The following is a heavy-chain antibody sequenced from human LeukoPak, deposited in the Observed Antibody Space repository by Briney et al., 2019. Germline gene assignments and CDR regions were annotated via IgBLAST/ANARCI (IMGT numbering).Heavy chain of an antibody. CDR2: INSDGSST. CDR3: AKVGLTLFGVVSYYFDY. CDR1: GFTFSSYW. D-gene: IGHD3-3*01. Sequence: GGSLRLSCAASGFTFSSYWMHWVRQAPGKGLVWVSRINSDGSSTSYADSVKGRFTISRDNAKNTLYLQMSSLRAEDTAIYYCAKVGLTLFGVVSYYFDYWGQGTLVTVSS. V-gene: IGHV3-74*01. J-gene: IGHJ4*02.